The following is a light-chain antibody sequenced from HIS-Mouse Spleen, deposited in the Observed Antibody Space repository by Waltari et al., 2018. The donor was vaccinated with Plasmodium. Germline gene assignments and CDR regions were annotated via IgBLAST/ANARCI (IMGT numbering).Light chain of an antibody. Sequence: SYELTQPPSVSVSPGQTARITCPGAALPKKYAYWYQQKSGQAPVLVIYGDRNRPSGIPERFSGSSSGTMATLTISGAQVEDEADYYCYSTDSSGNHRVFGGGTKLTVL. CDR3: YSTDSSGNHRV. J-gene: IGLJ3*02. V-gene: IGLV3-10*01. CDR1: ALPKKY. CDR2: GDR.